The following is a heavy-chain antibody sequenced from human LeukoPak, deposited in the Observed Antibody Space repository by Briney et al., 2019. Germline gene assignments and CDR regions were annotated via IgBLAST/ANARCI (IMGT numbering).Heavy chain of an antibody. CDR1: GFSFSSNS. V-gene: IGHV3-48*02. CDR3: ARDRGSGSYPFDY. CDR2: ISGSGSSI. Sequence: PGGSLRLSCGAPGFSFSSNSMNWVRQAPGKGLEWVSYISGSGSSIYYADSVKGRFTISRDNAKNSLYLQMNSLRDEDTAVYYCARDRGSGSYPFDYWGQGTLVTVSS. J-gene: IGHJ4*02. D-gene: IGHD3-10*01.